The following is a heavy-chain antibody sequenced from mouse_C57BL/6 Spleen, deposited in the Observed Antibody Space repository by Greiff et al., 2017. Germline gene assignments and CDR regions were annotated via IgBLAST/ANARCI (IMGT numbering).Heavy chain of an antibody. J-gene: IGHJ2*01. V-gene: IGHV1-69*01. CDR1: GYTFTSYW. D-gene: IGHD4-1*01. CDR2: IDPSDSYT. CDR3: ARGANGDVGGY. Sequence: VQLQQPGAELVMPGASVKLSCKASGYTFTSYWMHWVKQRPGQGLEWIGEIDPSDSYTNYNQKFKGKSTLTVDKSSSTAYMQLSSLTSEDSAVYYCARGANGDVGGYWGQGTTLTVSS.